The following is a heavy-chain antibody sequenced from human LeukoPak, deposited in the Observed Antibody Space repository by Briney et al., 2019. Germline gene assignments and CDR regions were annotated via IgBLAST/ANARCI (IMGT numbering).Heavy chain of an antibody. V-gene: IGHV5-51*01. CDR3: ARLLGYISNNKRYFDY. J-gene: IGHJ4*02. CDR1: GYNFTTYW. Sequence: GASLKISSKASGYNFTTYWIGWVRQVPGKGLEWVGIIYPADSTAKYSPSFQGQVTISADKSLSTAYLEWSSLKASDTAMYCCARLLGYISNNKRYFDYWGEGALVSGCS. D-gene: IGHD5-24*01. CDR2: IYPADSTA.